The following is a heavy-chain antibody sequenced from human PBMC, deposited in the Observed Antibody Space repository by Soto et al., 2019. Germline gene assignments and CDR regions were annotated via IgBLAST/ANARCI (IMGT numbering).Heavy chain of an antibody. J-gene: IGHJ6*02. CDR2: IYHSVST. CDR1: GGSISSSNW. V-gene: IGHV4-4*02. Sequence: SETLSLTCAVSGGSISSSNWWSWVRQPPGKGLEWIGEIYHSVSTNYNPSLKSRVTISVDKSKNQFSLKLSSLTAADTAVYYCVGSSSTYYYYGMDVWGQGTTVTVSS. D-gene: IGHD6-6*01. CDR3: VGSSSTYYYYGMDV.